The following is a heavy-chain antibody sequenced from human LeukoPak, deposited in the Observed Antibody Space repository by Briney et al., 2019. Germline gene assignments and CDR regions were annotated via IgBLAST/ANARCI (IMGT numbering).Heavy chain of an antibody. CDR3: ARDPYGSGTYWYY. Sequence: SETLSLTCTVSGYSISSGYFWGWIRQPPGKGLEWIGSMYHSGSTYYNPSLKSRVTISVDTSKNQFSLKVSSVTAADTAVYYCARDPYGSGTYWYYWGQGTLVTVSS. J-gene: IGHJ4*02. CDR2: MYHSGST. CDR1: GYSISSGYF. D-gene: IGHD3-10*01. V-gene: IGHV4-38-2*02.